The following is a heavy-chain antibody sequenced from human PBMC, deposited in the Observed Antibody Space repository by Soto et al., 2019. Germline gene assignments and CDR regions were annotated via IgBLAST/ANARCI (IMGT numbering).Heavy chain of an antibody. D-gene: IGHD2-15*01. V-gene: IGHV1-3*01. CDR2: INAGNGNT. Sequence: GASVKVSCKASGYTFTGYAMHWVRQAPGQRLEWMGWINAGNGNTKYSQKFQGRVTITRDTSASTAYMELSSLRSEDTAVYYCARGGYCSGGSCPNAEYFQHWGQGTLVTVSS. J-gene: IGHJ1*01. CDR3: ARGGYCSGGSCPNAEYFQH. CDR1: GYTFTGYA.